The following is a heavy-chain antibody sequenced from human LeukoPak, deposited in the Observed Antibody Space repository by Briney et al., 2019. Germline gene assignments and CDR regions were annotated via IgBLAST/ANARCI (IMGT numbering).Heavy chain of an antibody. Sequence: SETLSLTCTVSGGSISSSSYYWGWIRQPPGKGLEWIGSIYYSGNTYYNASLKSQVSISIDTSRNQFSLKLTSVTAADTAVYYCARQTGSGLFILPGGQGTLVTVSS. CDR2: IYYSGNT. V-gene: IGHV4-39*01. CDR3: ARQTGSGLFILP. D-gene: IGHD3/OR15-3a*01. CDR1: GGSISSSSYY. J-gene: IGHJ4*02.